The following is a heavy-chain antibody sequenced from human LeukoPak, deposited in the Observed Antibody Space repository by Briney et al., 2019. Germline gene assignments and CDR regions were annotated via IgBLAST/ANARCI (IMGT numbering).Heavy chain of an antibody. CDR1: GFTFSDYY. CDR3: ARDAIDSGGFDFDY. V-gene: IGHV3-11*01. Sequence: PGESLRLSCAASGFTFSDYYMTWIRQAPGKGLEWISYISTSAGLIYYADSVKGRFTISRDNAKNSLYLQMTSLRAEDTAVYYCARDAIDSGGFDFDYWGQGTLVTVSS. D-gene: IGHD3-22*01. CDR2: ISTSAGLI. J-gene: IGHJ4*02.